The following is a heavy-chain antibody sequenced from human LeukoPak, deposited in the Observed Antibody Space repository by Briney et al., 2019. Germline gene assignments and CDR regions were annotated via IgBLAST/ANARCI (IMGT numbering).Heavy chain of an antibody. CDR1: GFTFSSYS. CDR3: ARVGIAARPRNFLPYYYYMDV. CDR2: ISSSSSYI. Sequence: PGGSLRLSCAASGFTFSSYSMNWVRQAPGKGLEWVSSISSSSSYIYYADSVKGRFTISRDNAKNSLYLQMNSLRAEDTAVYYCARVGIAARPRNFLPYYYYMDVWGKGTTVTVSS. D-gene: IGHD6-6*01. J-gene: IGHJ6*03. V-gene: IGHV3-21*01.